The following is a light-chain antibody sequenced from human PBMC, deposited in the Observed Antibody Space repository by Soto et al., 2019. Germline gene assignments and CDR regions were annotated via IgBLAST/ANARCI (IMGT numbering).Light chain of an antibody. CDR3: QQYYRTPLT. Sequence: DIVMTQSPGARAVSLGERATINCRSSQSVLYSSNNKNYLAWYRQKPGQPPKLLIYWASTRESGVPDRFSGSGSGTDITLTISSLQAEDVAVYYCQQYYRTPLTFGGGTKVEIK. V-gene: IGKV4-1*01. CDR2: WAS. J-gene: IGKJ4*01. CDR1: QSVLYSSNNKNY.